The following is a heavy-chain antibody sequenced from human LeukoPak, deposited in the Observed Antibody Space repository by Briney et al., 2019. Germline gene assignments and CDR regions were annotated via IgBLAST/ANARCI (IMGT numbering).Heavy chain of an antibody. J-gene: IGHJ3*02. CDR2: ISAYNGNT. V-gene: IGHV1-18*01. CDR3: ARRVNEGIAAAGGAFDI. D-gene: IGHD6-13*01. Sequence: ASVKVSCKASGYTFTSYGISWVRQAPGQGLEWMGWISAYNGNTNYAQKLQGRVTMTTDTSTSTAYMELRSLRSDDTAVYYCARRVNEGIAAAGGAFDIWGQGTMVTVSS. CDR1: GYTFTSYG.